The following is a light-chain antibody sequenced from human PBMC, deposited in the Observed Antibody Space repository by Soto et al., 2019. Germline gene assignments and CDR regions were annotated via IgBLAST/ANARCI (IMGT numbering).Light chain of an antibody. J-gene: IGKJ2*01. Sequence: IVLTQSPGTVSLSPGERATLSCRASQSVSSRNLAWYRQKPGQAPRLLIFGASNRATGIPDRFSGSGSGTDFTLTISRLEPEDCAVYYCLRYGDSPPAYTFGQGTKLEIK. CDR1: QSVSSRN. V-gene: IGKV3-20*01. CDR3: LRYGDSPPAYT. CDR2: GAS.